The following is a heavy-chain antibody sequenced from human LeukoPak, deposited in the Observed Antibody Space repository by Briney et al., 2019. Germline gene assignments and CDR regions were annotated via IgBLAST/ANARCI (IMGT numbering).Heavy chain of an antibody. CDR3: AFASGDREFDP. V-gene: IGHV4-39*07. Sequence: PSETLSLTCTVSGGSILSSSYYWGWIRQPPGKGLEWIGSIYYGGSTDYNPSLKSRVIISVDTSKNQFSLKLSSVTAADTAVYYCAFASGDREFDPWGQGTLVTVSS. D-gene: IGHD2-15*01. J-gene: IGHJ5*02. CDR1: GGSILSSSYY. CDR2: IYYGGST.